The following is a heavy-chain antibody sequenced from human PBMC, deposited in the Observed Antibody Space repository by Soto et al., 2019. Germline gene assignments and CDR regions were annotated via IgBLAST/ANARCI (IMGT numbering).Heavy chain of an antibody. V-gene: IGHV3-23*01. CDR2: ISGSGGST. Sequence: PXGSLRLSCAASGFTFSSYAMSWVRQAPGKGLEWVTAISGSGGSTYYADSVKGRFTISRDNSKNTLYLQMNSLRAEDTAVYYCAKSDQGITIFGVAPRGWFDPWGQGTLVTVSS. J-gene: IGHJ5*02. CDR1: GFTFSSYA. D-gene: IGHD3-3*01. CDR3: AKSDQGITIFGVAPRGWFDP.